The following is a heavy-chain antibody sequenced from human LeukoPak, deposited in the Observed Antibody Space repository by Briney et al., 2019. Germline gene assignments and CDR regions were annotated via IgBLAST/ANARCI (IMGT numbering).Heavy chain of an antibody. J-gene: IGHJ6*02. V-gene: IGHV3-30*15. CDR1: GFTFSSYA. CDR2: ISYDGSNK. Sequence: GGSLRLSCAASGFTFSSYAMHWVRQAPGKGLEWVAVISYDGSNKYYADSVKGRFTISRDNSKNTLYLQMSSLRAEDTAVYYCAKDLYQLLSYYFYGMDVWGQGTTVTVSS. D-gene: IGHD2-2*01. CDR3: AKDLYQLLSYYFYGMDV.